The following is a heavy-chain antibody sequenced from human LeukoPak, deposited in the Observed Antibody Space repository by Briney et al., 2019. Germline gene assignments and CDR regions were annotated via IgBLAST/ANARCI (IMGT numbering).Heavy chain of an antibody. J-gene: IGHJ1*01. Sequence: PSETLSLTCTVSGGSISSYYWSWIRQPPGKGLKWIGYIYYSGSTNYNPSLKSRVTISVDTSKNQFSLKLSSVTAADTAVYYCARLYSGSYKYFQHWGQGTLVTVSS. D-gene: IGHD1-26*01. CDR2: IYYSGST. V-gene: IGHV4-59*01. CDR3: ARLYSGSYKYFQH. CDR1: GGSISSYY.